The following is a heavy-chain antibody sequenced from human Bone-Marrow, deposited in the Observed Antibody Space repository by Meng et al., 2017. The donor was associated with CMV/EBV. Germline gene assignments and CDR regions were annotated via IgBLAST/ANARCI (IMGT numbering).Heavy chain of an antibody. D-gene: IGHD3-3*01. CDR2: IIPILGIA. Sequence: KVSCKASGGTFSSYAISWARQAPGQGLEWMGGIIPILGIANYAQKFQERVTITRDMSTSTAYVELSSLRSEDTAVYYCAAGSGAAPICLDYWGQGTLVTVSS. CDR1: GGTFSSYA. J-gene: IGHJ4*02. V-gene: IGHV1-69*10. CDR3: AAGSGAAPICLDY.